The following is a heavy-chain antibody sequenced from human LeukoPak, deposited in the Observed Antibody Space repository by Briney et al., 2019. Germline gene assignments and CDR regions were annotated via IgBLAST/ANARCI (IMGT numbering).Heavy chain of an antibody. CDR1: GFTFSSYA. Sequence: GGSLRLSCAASGFTFSSYAMSWVRQAPGKGLEWVSAISGSGGSTYYADSVKGRFTISRDNSKNTLYLQMNSLRAEDTAVYYCARRHYYGSGSYYAFDYWGQGTLVTVSS. D-gene: IGHD3-10*01. CDR3: ARRHYYGSGSYYAFDY. J-gene: IGHJ4*02. CDR2: ISGSGGST. V-gene: IGHV3-23*01.